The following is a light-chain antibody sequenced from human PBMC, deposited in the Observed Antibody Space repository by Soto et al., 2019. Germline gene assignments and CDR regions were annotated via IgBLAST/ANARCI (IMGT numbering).Light chain of an antibody. J-gene: IGKJ1*01. CDR3: QQYHSYWP. V-gene: IGKV1-13*02. CDR1: QSISRD. CDR2: AAS. Sequence: AIQMTQSPFSLSASVGDRVTITCRASQSISRDLNWYQQKPGKAPNLLIYAASTLESGVPQRFSGSGSGTEFTLTISSLQTDDFSTYYCQQYHSYWPFGQGTKV.